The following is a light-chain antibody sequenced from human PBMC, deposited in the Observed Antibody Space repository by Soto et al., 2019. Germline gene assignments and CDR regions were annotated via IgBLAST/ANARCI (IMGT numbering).Light chain of an antibody. CDR2: ENN. CDR1: SSNIGNNY. V-gene: IGLV1-51*02. Sequence: QSVLTQPPSVSAAPGQKVTISFSGSSSNIGNNYVSWYQQLPETAPKLLIYENNKRPSGIPDRFSGSKSGTSATLGITGRPTGDEADYYCGTWDISLSLWVFGGGTKLTVL. J-gene: IGLJ3*02. CDR3: GTWDISLSLWV.